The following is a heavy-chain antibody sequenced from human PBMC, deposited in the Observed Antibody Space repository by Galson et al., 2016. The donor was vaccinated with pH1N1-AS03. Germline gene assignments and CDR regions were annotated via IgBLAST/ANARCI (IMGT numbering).Heavy chain of an antibody. Sequence: LSLTCTVSGGSVSGYYWSWIRQPPGKGLEWIGYIYYKGSTTYTPSLKSRVTISVDTSKNHSSLKLTSVTAADTAVYYCARVTGFYQIPALNIWGQGTMVTVSS. CDR1: GGSVSGYY. CDR2: IYYKGST. J-gene: IGHJ3*02. D-gene: IGHD2-2*01. CDR3: ARVTGFYQIPALNI. V-gene: IGHV4-59*02.